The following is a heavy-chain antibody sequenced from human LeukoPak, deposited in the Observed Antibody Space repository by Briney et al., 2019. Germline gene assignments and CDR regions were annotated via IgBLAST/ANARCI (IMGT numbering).Heavy chain of an antibody. J-gene: IGHJ6*03. CDR3: ARGDSSSWYPVVYYYYYMDV. D-gene: IGHD6-13*01. V-gene: IGHV3-33*01. CDR1: GFTFSSYG. Sequence: GGSLRLSCAASGFTFSSYGMHWVRQAPGKGLEWVAVIWYDGSNKYYADSVKGRFTISRDNSKNTLYLQMNSLRAEDTAVYYCARGDSSSWYPVVYYYYYMDVWGKGTTVTVSS. CDR2: IWYDGSNK.